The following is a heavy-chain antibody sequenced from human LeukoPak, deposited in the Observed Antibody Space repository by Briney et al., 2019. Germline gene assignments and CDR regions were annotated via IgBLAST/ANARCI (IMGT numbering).Heavy chain of an antibody. Sequence: SETLSLTCTVSDDSISSDDYSWTWIRQPPGKGLEWIGHIYYSGTTYYNPSLKSRVTISIDTSKNQFSLKLSSVTAADTAVYYCARDSVAARPSLWGQGTLVTVSS. CDR2: IYYSGTT. V-gene: IGHV4-30-4*02. CDR3: ARDSVAARPSL. D-gene: IGHD6-6*01. CDR1: DDSISSDDYS. J-gene: IGHJ4*02.